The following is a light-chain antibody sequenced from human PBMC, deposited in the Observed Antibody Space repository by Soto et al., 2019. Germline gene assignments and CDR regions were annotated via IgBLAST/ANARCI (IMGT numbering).Light chain of an antibody. CDR2: LEGSGSY. CDR1: SGHSSYI. CDR3: ETWDSNTAV. J-gene: IGLJ7*01. Sequence: QLVLTQSSSASASLGSSVKLTCTLSSGHSSYIIAWHQQQPGKAPRYLMKLEGSGSYNQGSGVPDRFSGSSSGADRYLTISNLQSEDEADYYCETWDSNTAVFGGGTQLPVL. V-gene: IGLV4-60*03.